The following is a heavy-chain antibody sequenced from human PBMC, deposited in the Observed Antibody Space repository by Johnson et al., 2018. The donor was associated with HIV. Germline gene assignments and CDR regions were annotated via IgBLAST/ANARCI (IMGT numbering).Heavy chain of an antibody. Sequence: VQLVESGGGLVQPGGSLRLSCAASGFTFSSYAMRWVRQAPGKGLEWVAVISYAGSNNYYAASVKGRFTISRDNSKNTLYLQITRLRAEDTAVYYCARVPNDAFDIWGQGTMVTVSS. J-gene: IGHJ3*02. V-gene: IGHV3-30-3*01. CDR3: ARVPNDAFDI. CDR1: GFTFSSYA. CDR2: ISYAGSNN.